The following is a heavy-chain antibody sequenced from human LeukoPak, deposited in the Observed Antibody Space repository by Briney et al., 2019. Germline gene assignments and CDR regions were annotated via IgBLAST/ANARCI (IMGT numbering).Heavy chain of an antibody. Sequence: GESLKISCKGSGYSFTSYWIGWVRQMPRKGLEWMGIIYPGDSDTRYSPSFQGQVTISADKSISTAYLQWSSLKASDTAMYYCARHLAVAGTYYYYMDVWGKGTTVTVSS. J-gene: IGHJ6*03. D-gene: IGHD6-19*01. V-gene: IGHV5-51*01. CDR1: GYSFTSYW. CDR3: ARHLAVAGTYYYYMDV. CDR2: IYPGDSDT.